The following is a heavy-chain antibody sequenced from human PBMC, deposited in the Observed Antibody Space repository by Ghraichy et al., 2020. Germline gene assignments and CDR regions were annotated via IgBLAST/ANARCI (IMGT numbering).Heavy chain of an antibody. D-gene: IGHD3-10*01. CDR1: GGSIMNNY. V-gene: IGHV4-59*01. CDR2: IYFTGST. J-gene: IGHJ4*02. CDR3: ARGRPFDS. Sequence: SQTLSLTCTVSGGSIMNNYWSWIRQPPGKGLEWIGSIYFTGSTYYDPSLKSRVIISVATSKNQFSLKLSSITAADTAVYYCARGRPFDSWGQGTLVTVSS.